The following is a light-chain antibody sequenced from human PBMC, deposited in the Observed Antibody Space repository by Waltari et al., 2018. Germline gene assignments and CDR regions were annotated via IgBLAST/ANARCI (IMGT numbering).Light chain of an antibody. V-gene: IGLV2-23*02. CDR1: SSNIGSYTL. J-gene: IGLJ3*02. CDR3: CSYAGSNSWV. Sequence: QSALIQPASVSGSPGQSITISCTGTSSNIGSYTLVSWYQQYPGKAPKVMIYEVYKRPSGVSNRFSGSKSGNTASLTISGIQAEDETDYYCCSYAGSNSWVFGGGTKVTVL. CDR2: EVY.